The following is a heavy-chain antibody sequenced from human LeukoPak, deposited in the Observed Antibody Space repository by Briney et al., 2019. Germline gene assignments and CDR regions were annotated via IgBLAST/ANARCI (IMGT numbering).Heavy chain of an antibody. CDR2: IKQDGSEK. CDR3: AREARYSYGYDY. D-gene: IGHD5-18*01. CDR1: GFTFSSHW. Sequence: GGSLRLSCAASGFTFSSHWMSWVRQAPGKGLEWVANIKQDGSEKYYVDSVKGRFTISRDNAKNSLYLQMNSLRAEDTAVYYCAREARYSYGYDYWGQGTLVTVSS. V-gene: IGHV3-7*01. J-gene: IGHJ4*02.